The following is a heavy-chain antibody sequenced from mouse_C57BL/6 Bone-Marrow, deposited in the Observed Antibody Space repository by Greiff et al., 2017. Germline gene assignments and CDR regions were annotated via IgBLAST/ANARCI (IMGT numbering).Heavy chain of an antibody. CDR1: GYTFTSYG. D-gene: IGHD3-3*01. CDR3: AGCRGGFDY. CDR2: TYPRSGNT. Sequence: QVQLKQSGAELARPGASVKLSCKASGYTFTSYGISWVKQRTGQGLEWIGETYPRSGNTYYNEKFKGKATLTADKSSSTAYMELRSLKSEDSAVYFCAGCRGGFDYWGQGTTLTVSS. V-gene: IGHV1-81*01. J-gene: IGHJ2*01.